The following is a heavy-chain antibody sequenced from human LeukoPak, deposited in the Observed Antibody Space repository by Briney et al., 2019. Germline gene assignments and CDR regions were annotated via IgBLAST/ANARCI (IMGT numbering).Heavy chain of an antibody. D-gene: IGHD2-21*01. J-gene: IGHJ6*03. Sequence: SETLSLTCTVSGGSISAYHWSWIRQPPGQGLEWVGYIYYSGSPNYNPSLKSRVTISLDTSKNLFSLKMNSVTAADTAVYYCARGVVRSYMDVWGKGTTVTVSS. CDR2: IYYSGSP. V-gene: IGHV4-59*01. CDR3: ARGVVRSYMDV. CDR1: GGSISAYH.